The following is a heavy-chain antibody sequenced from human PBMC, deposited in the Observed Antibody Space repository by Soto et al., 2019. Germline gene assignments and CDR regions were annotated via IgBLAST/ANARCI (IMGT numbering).Heavy chain of an antibody. V-gene: IGHV4-34*01. J-gene: IGHJ6*02. CDR1: GGSFSGYY. Sequence: SETLSLTCAVYGGSFSGYYWSWIRQPPGKGLEWIGEINHSGSTNYNPSLKSRVTISVDTSKNQFSLKLSSVTAADTALYYCARKRGQHYGMDVWGQGTTVTVSS. D-gene: IGHD3-10*01. CDR3: ARKRGQHYGMDV. CDR2: INHSGST.